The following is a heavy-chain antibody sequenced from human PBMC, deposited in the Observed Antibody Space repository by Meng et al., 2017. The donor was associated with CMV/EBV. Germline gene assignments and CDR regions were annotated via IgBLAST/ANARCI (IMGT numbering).Heavy chain of an antibody. V-gene: IGHV3-48*03. CDR2: INRGDSVI. D-gene: IGHD3-3*01. CDR1: TFTLSNHD. CDR3: TKDQGISGYSMDV. Sequence: GESLKISCSSSTFTLSNHDMNWVRQAPGKGLEWLSHINRGDSVIAYADSVRGRFTISRDIAKNSLYLQMNSLRVEDTALYYCTKDQGISGYSMDVRGQGTTVTVSS. J-gene: IGHJ6*02.